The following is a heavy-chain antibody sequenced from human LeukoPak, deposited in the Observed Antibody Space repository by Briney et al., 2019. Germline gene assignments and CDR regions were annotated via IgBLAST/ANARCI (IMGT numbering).Heavy chain of an antibody. D-gene: IGHD2-15*01. Sequence: PGGSLRLSCAASGFSFSYYTVNWVRQAPGKGLEWVSSISSTGTFIYYADSVKGRFTISRDNAKSSLFLQMNSLRAEDTAVYYCARGYCSGGTCYFDYWGQGTLVTVSS. J-gene: IGHJ4*02. CDR2: ISSTGTFI. CDR3: ARGYCSGGTCYFDY. CDR1: GFSFSYYT. V-gene: IGHV3-21*01.